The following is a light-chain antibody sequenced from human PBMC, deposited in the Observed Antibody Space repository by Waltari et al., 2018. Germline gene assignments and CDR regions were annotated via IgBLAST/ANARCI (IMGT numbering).Light chain of an antibody. J-gene: IGLJ2*01. CDR3: SSYISSSTLEL. CDR2: DVS. CDR1: SSDVGAYNY. V-gene: IGLV2-14*03. Sequence: QSALTQPASVSGSPGQSITISCTGTSSDVGAYNYVSWYPQHPGKAPKLMIFDVSNRPSGVANRFSGSKSGNTASLTISGLQAEDEADYYCSSYISSSTLELFGGGTSLTVL.